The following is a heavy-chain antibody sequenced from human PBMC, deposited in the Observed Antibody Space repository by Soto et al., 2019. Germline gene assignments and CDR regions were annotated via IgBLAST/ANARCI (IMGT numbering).Heavy chain of an antibody. CDR1: GGTFSSYA. CDR3: ARCITTVRGVICGMDV. V-gene: IGHV1-69*06. CDR2: IIPIFGTA. Sequence: SVKVSCKASGGTFSSYAISWVRQAPGQGLEWMGGIIPIFGTANYAQKFQGRVTITADKSTSTAYMELSSLRSEDTAVYYCARCITTVRGVICGMDVWGQGTTVTVSS. D-gene: IGHD3-10*01. J-gene: IGHJ6*02.